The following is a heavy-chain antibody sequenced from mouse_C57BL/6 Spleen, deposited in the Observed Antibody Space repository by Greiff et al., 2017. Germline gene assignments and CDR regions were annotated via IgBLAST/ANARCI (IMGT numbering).Heavy chain of an antibody. V-gene: IGHV1-66*01. CDR3: ARNIVGNYDY. Sequence: VQLQQPGPELVKPGASVKISCKASGYSFTSYYIHWVKQRPGQGLEWIGWIDPGSGNTKYNEKFKGKATLTADTSSSTAYMQLSSLTSDDSAVYYCARNIVGNYDYWGQGTTLTVSS. J-gene: IGHJ2*01. CDR1: GYSFTSYY. CDR2: IDPGSGNT. D-gene: IGHD2-1*01.